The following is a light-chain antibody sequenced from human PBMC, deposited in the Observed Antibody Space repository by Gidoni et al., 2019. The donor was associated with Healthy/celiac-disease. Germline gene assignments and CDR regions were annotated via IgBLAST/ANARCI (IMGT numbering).Light chain of an antibody. V-gene: IGLV1-47*01. J-gene: IGLJ3*02. CDR2: RNN. CDR1: SSNIGSNY. Sequence: QSVLTQPPSSSGPPGQRVTISCSGSSSNIGSNYVYWYQQLPGTAPKLRIYRNNQRPSGVPDRFSGSKSGTSASLAISGLRSEDEADYYCAAWDDSLSGPNWVFGGGTKLTVL. CDR3: AAWDDSLSGPNWV.